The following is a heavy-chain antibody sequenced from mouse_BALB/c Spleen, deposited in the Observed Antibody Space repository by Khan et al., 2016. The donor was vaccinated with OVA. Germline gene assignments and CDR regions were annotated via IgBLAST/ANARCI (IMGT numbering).Heavy chain of an antibody. CDR1: GYTFTNYG. CDR2: INTYTGEP. D-gene: IGHD2-10*01. J-gene: IGHJ4*01. V-gene: IGHV9-3-1*01. CDR3: ARPPYFSYVMDY. Sequence: QIPLVQSGPELKKPGETVKISCKASGYTFTNYGMNWVKQAPGKGLKWMGWINTYTGEPTYTDDFKGRFAFSLETSASTAYLQINNLKNEDTATYCCARPPYFSYVMDYWGQGTSVTVSS.